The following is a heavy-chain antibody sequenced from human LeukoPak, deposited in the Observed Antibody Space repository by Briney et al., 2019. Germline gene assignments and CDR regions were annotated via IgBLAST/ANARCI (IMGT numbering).Heavy chain of an antibody. CDR2: IYPRDGST. CDR1: GYTFTSNY. Sequence: ASVKVSCKASGYTFTSNYIHWVRQAPGQGLEWMGMIYPRDGSTSYAQKFQGRVTMTRNTSISTAYMELSSLRSEDTAVYYCARAVSQLRFLEWLSREYYYGMDVWGQGTTVTVSS. CDR3: ARAVSQLRFLEWLSREYYYGMDV. V-gene: IGHV1-46*01. D-gene: IGHD3-3*01. J-gene: IGHJ6*02.